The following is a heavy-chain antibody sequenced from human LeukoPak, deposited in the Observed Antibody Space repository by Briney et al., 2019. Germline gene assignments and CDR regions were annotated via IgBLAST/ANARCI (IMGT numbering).Heavy chain of an antibody. CDR3: ARRAPLDNWFDP. Sequence: SETLPLTCTVSGGSISSYYWSWIPPPPGKGLEWIGYIYYSGSTNYNPSLKSRVTISVDTSKNQFSLKLSSVTAADTAVYYCARRAPLDNWFDPWGQGTLVTVSS. J-gene: IGHJ5*02. D-gene: IGHD1-14*01. CDR2: IYYSGST. V-gene: IGHV4-59*08. CDR1: GGSISSYY.